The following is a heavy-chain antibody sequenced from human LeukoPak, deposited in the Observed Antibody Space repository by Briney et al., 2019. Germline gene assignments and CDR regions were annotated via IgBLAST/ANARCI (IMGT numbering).Heavy chain of an antibody. Sequence: GGSLRLSCAASGFTFSSYWMHWVRHVPGKGLVWVSRLNTDGSSTSYADSVKGRFTISRDNARNTLYLQMNSLRAQDTAVYYCARYHGSGSYTDYWGQGTLVTVSS. CDR2: LNTDGSST. D-gene: IGHD3-10*01. CDR1: GFTFSSYW. V-gene: IGHV3-74*01. J-gene: IGHJ4*02. CDR3: ARYHGSGSYTDY.